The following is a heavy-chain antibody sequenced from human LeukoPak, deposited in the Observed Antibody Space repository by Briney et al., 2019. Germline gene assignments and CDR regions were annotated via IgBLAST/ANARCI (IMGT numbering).Heavy chain of an antibody. V-gene: IGHV3-30*18. Sequence: PGGSLRLSCAASGFTFSSYGMHWVRQAPGKGLEWVAVISYDGSNKYYADSVKGRFTIPRDNSKNTLYLQMNSLRAEDTAVYYCAKGGSAYCGGDCYSLDYWGQGTLVTVSS. CDR1: GFTFSSYG. J-gene: IGHJ4*02. CDR2: ISYDGSNK. D-gene: IGHD2-21*02. CDR3: AKGGSAYCGGDCYSLDY.